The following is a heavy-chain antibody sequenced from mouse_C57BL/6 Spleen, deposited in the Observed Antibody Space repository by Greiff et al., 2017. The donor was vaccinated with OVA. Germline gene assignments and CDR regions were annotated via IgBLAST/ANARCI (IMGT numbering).Heavy chain of an antibody. Sequence: VQLKQSGAELVRPGASVKLSCTASGFNIKDDYMHWVKQRPEQGLEWIGWIDPENGDTEYASKFQGKATITADTSSNTAYLQLSSLTSEATAVYYCTICYGNYGFAYWGQGTLVTVSA. V-gene: IGHV14-4*01. J-gene: IGHJ3*01. CDR3: TICYGNYGFAY. D-gene: IGHD2-1*01. CDR2: IDPENGDT. CDR1: GFNIKDDY.